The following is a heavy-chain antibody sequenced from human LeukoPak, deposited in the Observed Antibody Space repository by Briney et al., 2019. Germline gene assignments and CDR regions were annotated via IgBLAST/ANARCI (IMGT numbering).Heavy chain of an antibody. J-gene: IGHJ4*02. Sequence: ASVKVSCKASGGTFSSYAISWVREAPGQGLEWMGGIIPIFGTANYAQKLQGRVTMTTDTSTSTAYMELRSLRSDDTAVYYCARAFDGDTLGYWGQGTLVTVSS. V-gene: IGHV1-69*05. CDR2: IIPIFGTA. CDR1: GGTFSSYA. CDR3: ARAFDGDTLGY. D-gene: IGHD4-17*01.